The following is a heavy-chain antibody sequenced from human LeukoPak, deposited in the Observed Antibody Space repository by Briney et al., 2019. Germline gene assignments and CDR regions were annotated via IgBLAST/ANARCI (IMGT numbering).Heavy chain of an antibody. CDR1: GGSISSYY. Sequence: SETLSLTCTVSGGSISSYYWSWIRQPAGKGLEWIGRIYTSGSTNYNPSLKSRVTMSVDTSKNQFSLKLSSVTAADTAVYYCARDLNSYGYYYYYGMDVWGQGTTVTVSS. J-gene: IGHJ6*02. V-gene: IGHV4-4*07. CDR3: ARDLNSYGYYYYYGMDV. D-gene: IGHD5-18*01. CDR2: IYTSGST.